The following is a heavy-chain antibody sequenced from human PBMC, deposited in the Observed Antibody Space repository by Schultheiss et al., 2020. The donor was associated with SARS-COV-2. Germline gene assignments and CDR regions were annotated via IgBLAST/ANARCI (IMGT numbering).Heavy chain of an antibody. CDR2: TYYRSKWSN. V-gene: IGHV6-1*01. J-gene: IGHJ4*02. CDR1: GDSVPSNSDT. Sequence: SQTLSLTCAISGDSVPSNSDTWNWIRQSPSRGLEWLGRTYYRSKWSNDYAPSVKSRISINPDTSKNQFSLHLNSVTPEDTAVYYCTRGTEADFDYWGQGTLVTVSS. CDR3: TRGTEADFDY.